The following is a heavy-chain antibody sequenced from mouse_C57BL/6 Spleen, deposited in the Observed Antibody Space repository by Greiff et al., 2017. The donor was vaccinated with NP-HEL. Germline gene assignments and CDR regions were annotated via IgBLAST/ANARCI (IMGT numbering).Heavy chain of an antibody. CDR2: IYPGDGDT. Sequence: VQLQESGAELVKPGASVKISCKASGYAFSSYWMNWVKQRPGTGLEWIGQIYPGDGDTNYNGKFKGKATLTADKSSSTAYMQLSSLTSEDSAVYFCARHGSSYGYFDYWGQGTTLTVSS. CDR1: GYAFSSYW. CDR3: ARHGSSYGYFDY. D-gene: IGHD1-1*01. J-gene: IGHJ2*01. V-gene: IGHV1-80*01.